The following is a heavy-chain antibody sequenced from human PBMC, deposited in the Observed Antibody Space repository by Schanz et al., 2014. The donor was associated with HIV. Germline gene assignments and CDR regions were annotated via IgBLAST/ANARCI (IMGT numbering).Heavy chain of an antibody. V-gene: IGHV3-33*01. CDR2: IWYDGSNK. CDR3: ARGEAITYYYHYYGMDV. D-gene: IGHD1-20*01. CDR1: GFTFSNDG. J-gene: IGHJ6*02. Sequence: QVQLVESGGGVVQPGTSLRLSCVASGFTFSNDGMHWVRQAPGKGLEWVAVIWYDGSNKYYADSVKGRFTISRDNSKKTLYLQMNSLRAEDTAVYYCARGEAITYYYHYYGMDVWGQGTTVTVSS.